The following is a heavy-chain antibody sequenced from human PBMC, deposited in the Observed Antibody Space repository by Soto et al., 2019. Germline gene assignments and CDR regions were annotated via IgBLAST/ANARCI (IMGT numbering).Heavy chain of an antibody. CDR3: ARVTAVAGALFDY. CDR1: GGSISSGGYY. J-gene: IGHJ4*02. Sequence: PSETLSLTCTVSGGSISSGGYYWSWIRQHPGKGLEWIGYIYYSGSTYYNPSLKSRVTISVDTSKNQFSLKLSSVTAADTAVYYCARVTAVAGALFDYWGQGTLVTVSS. CDR2: IYYSGST. D-gene: IGHD6-19*01. V-gene: IGHV4-31*03.